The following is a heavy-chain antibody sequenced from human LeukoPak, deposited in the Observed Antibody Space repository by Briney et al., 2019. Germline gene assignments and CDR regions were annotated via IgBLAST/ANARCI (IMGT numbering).Heavy chain of an antibody. CDR2: ISGGGGST. CDR3: AKGSGINHYHWIDP. J-gene: IGHJ5*02. Sequence: GGSLRLSCAASEFTFSNYAMNWVRQAPGKGLEWVSGISGGGGSTYYADSVKGRSTISRDNSKNTLYLQMDSLRAEDTALYYCAKGSGINHYHWIDPWGQGTLVTVSS. D-gene: IGHD1-14*01. CDR1: EFTFSNYA. V-gene: IGHV3-23*01.